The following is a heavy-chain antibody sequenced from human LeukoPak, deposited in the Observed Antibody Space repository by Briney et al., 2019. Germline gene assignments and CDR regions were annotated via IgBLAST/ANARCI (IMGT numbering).Heavy chain of an antibody. V-gene: IGHV4-39*01. CDR1: GGSISSSSYY. CDR3: ATIRNYYGSGSYYSPNWYFDL. CDR2: IYYSGST. J-gene: IGHJ2*01. D-gene: IGHD3-10*01. Sequence: KSSETLSLTCTVSGGSISSSSYYWDWIRQPPGKGLEWIGSIYYSGSTYYNPSLKSRVTISVDTSKNQFSLKLSSVTAADTAVYYCATIRNYYGSGSYYSPNWYFDLWGRGTLVTVSS.